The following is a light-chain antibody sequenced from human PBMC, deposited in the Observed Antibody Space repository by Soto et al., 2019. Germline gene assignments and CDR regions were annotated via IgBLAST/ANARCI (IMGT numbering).Light chain of an antibody. CDR2: AAS. CDR3: QQSYSTPWT. V-gene: IGKV1-39*01. J-gene: IGKJ1*01. Sequence: DIQMTQSPSSLSASVGDRVTITCRASQSISSYLNWYQQKPGKAPKLLIYAASSWHSGVPSRFSGSGSGTDFTLTISSLQPEDFATYYCQQSYSTPWTFGQGTKVEIK. CDR1: QSISSY.